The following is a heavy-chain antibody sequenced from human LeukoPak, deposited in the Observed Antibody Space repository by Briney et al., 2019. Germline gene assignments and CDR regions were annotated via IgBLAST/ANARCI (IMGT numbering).Heavy chain of an antibody. CDR1: GYRFTSYD. J-gene: IGHJ4*02. D-gene: IGHD2-2*01. V-gene: IGHV1-46*01. CDR3: ARDGPTAAPFDY. Sequence: ASVKDSCKASGYRFTSYDMHWVRQAPGQGLEWMGIINPSGGSTSYAQRFQGRVAMTRDTSTTTVYVEVNSLTSEDTAVYFCARDGPTAAPFDYWGQGTLVTVSS. CDR2: INPSGGST.